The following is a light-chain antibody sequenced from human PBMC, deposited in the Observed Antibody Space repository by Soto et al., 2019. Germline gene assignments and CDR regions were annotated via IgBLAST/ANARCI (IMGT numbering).Light chain of an antibody. Sequence: IVMTQSPLSLSVTPGEAASISCMSSARLLHKNGYNYVDWYMQKTGQSPQXLIYLGSNRASGVPDRFSGNGSDTSGTLEIRRVEADDGGVYYGMQPLENFRTFGQGTKVDIK. CDR1: ARLLHKNGYNY. J-gene: IGKJ1*01. CDR2: LGS. V-gene: IGKV2-28*01. CDR3: MQPLENFRT.